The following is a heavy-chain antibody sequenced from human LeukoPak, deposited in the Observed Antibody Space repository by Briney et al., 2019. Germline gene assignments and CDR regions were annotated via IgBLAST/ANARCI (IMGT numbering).Heavy chain of an antibody. CDR1: GFTFSSYG. J-gene: IGHJ4*02. V-gene: IGHV3-30*03. Sequence: GRSLRLSCEASGFTFSSYGMHWVRQAPGKGLEWVAVILYDGSNKYYAGSVKGRFTISRDNSKNTLFLQMNSLRADDTAVYYCARDSSYADASAAFWGQGTLVTVSS. D-gene: IGHD4-17*01. CDR3: ARDSSYADASAAF. CDR2: ILYDGSNK.